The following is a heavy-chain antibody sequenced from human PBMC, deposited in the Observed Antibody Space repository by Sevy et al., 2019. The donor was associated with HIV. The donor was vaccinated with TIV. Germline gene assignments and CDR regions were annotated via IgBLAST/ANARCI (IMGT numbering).Heavy chain of an antibody. CDR2: IESGGST. J-gene: IGHJ6*02. Sequence: GGSLRLSCEASGFTVSGNYMAWVRLAPGKGLEWVSLIESGGSTYYADAVKGRFTISRDNAKNTLSLQMNPLRAEDTAVYFCARDRYYDASGYYYYYYGMDVWGQGTTVTVSS. CDR3: ARDRYYDASGYYYYYYGMDV. V-gene: IGHV3-66*01. CDR1: GFTVSGNY. D-gene: IGHD3-22*01.